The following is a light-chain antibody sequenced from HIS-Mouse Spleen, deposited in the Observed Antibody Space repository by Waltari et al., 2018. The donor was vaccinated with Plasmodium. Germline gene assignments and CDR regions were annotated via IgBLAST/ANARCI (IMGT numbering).Light chain of an antibody. J-gene: IGKJ1*01. CDR3: QQSYSTCT. V-gene: IGKV1-39*01. CDR1: QSISNY. Sequence: DIQMTQSPSSLSASVGDRVTITCRASQSISNYLNWYQQKPGKAPKFLIYAESTLQSGVPSRFSGSGSGTDFTLTISSLQPEDFATYYCQQSYSTCTFGQGTKVEIK. CDR2: AES.